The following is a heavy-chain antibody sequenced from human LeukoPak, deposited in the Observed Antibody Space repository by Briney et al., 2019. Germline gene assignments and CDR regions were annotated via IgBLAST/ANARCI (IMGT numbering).Heavy chain of an antibody. CDR2: INWNGGYT. D-gene: IGHD1-26*01. CDR3: ARAYSERYGLGYYYMDV. Sequence: PGGSLRLSCAASGFTFDDYAVSWVRQAPGKGLEWVSAINWNGGYTGYADSVKGRFTISRDNAKNSLYLQMNSLRAEDTALYHCARAYSERYGLGYYYMDVWGKGTTVTISS. J-gene: IGHJ6*03. V-gene: IGHV3-20*01. CDR1: GFTFDDYA.